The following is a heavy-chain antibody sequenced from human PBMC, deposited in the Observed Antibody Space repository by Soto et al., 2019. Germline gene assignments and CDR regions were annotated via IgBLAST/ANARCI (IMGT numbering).Heavy chain of an antibody. V-gene: IGHV3-21*01. D-gene: IGHD6-19*01. Sequence: GGSLRLSCAASGFTFSSYSMNWVRQAPGKGLEWVSSISSSSSYIYYADSVKGRFTISRDNAKNSLYLQMNSLRAEDTAVYYCARDRDSSGWYRLSYYYYGMDVWGQGTTVTVSS. CDR3: ARDRDSSGWYRLSYYYYGMDV. CDR2: ISSSSSYI. CDR1: GFTFSSYS. J-gene: IGHJ6*02.